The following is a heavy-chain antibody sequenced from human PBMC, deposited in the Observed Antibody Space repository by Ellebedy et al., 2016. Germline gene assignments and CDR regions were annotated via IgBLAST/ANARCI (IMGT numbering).Heavy chain of an antibody. J-gene: IGHJ3*02. V-gene: IGHV4-39*07. CDR2: IYYSGST. Sequence: SETLSLTCTVSGGSISDYYWGWIRQPPGKGLEWIGSIYYSGSTYYNPSLKSRVTISVDTSKNQFSLKLGSVTAADTAVYYCARVWDLVGATTGAFDIWGQGTMVTVSS. CDR3: ARVWDLVGATTGAFDI. D-gene: IGHD1-26*01. CDR1: GGSISDYY.